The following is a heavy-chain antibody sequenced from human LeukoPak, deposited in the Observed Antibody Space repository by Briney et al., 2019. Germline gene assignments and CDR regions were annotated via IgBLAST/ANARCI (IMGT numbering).Heavy chain of an antibody. CDR2: IKQDGSEK. J-gene: IGHJ5*01. Sequence: GSLRLSCAASGFPFSNYWMNWLRPAPGKGLEWVANIKQDGSEKYYVDSVKGRFTISRDNAKNSLYLQMNSLRAEDAGVYYCAKEGAYPIITYDSWGQGTLVTVSS. CDR3: AKEGAYPIITYDS. CDR1: GFPFSNYW. D-gene: IGHD1-14*01. V-gene: IGHV3-7*01.